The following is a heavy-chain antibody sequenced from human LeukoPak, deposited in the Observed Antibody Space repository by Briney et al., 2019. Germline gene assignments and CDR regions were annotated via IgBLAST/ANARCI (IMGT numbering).Heavy chain of an antibody. V-gene: IGHV6-1*01. J-gene: IGHJ4*02. CDR2: TYYRSKWYN. Sequence: SQTLSLTCAISGDSVSSNSAAWNWIRQSPSRGLEWLGRTYYRSKWYNDYAVSVKSRITINPDTSKNQFFLQLNSVTPEDTAVYYCARGWWFGDSIGFDYWGQGTLVTVSS. CDR3: ARGWWFGDSIGFDY. CDR1: GDSVSSNSAA. D-gene: IGHD3-10*01.